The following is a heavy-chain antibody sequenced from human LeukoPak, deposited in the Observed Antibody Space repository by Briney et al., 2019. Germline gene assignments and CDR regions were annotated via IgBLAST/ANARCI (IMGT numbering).Heavy chain of an antibody. CDR2: IIPILGIA. CDR1: GGTFGSYT. V-gene: IGHV1-69*04. CDR3: ARDSSGWYYFDY. Sequence: GASVKVSCKASGGTFGSYTISWVRQAPGQGLEWMGRIIPILGIANYAQKFQGRVTITADKSTSTAYMELSSLRSEDTAVYYCARDSSGWYYFDYWGQGTLVTVSS. J-gene: IGHJ4*02. D-gene: IGHD6-19*01.